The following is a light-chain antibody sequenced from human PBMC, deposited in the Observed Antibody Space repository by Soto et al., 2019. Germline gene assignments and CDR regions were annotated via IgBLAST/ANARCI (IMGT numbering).Light chain of an antibody. CDR2: GDN. V-gene: IGLV1-40*01. J-gene: IGLJ1*01. CDR3: QSYDSSLPTFL. CDR1: SSNIGAEYD. Sequence: QAVLTQPPSVSGAPGQRVAISCTGSSSNIGAEYDVHWYQQLPGTAPKRLIYGDNHRPSGVPDRFSGSKSGTSASLAITGLQPEDEAAYYGQSYDSSLPTFLFGTGPKLTVL.